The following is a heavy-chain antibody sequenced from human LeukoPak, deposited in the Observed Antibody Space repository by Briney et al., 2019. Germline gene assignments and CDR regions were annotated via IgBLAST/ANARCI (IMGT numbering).Heavy chain of an antibody. CDR3: ARGNYDRSGYLDY. CDR2: IWYDGRNK. V-gene: IGHV3-33*01. D-gene: IGHD3-22*01. J-gene: IGHJ4*02. Sequence: PGGSLRLSCAASGFTFSSYGMHWARQAPGKGLEWVAVIWYDGRNKYYADSVKGRFTISRDNSKNTLYLQMNSLRAEDTAVYYCARGNYDRSGYLDYWGQGTLVTVSS. CDR1: GFTFSSYG.